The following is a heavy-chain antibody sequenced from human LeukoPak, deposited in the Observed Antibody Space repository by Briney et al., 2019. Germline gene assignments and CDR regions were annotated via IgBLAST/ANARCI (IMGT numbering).Heavy chain of an antibody. D-gene: IGHD1-26*01. Sequence: SVTVSCEASGFTFTSSAVQWVRQARGQRLEWIGWIVVGSGNTNYAQKFQERVTITRDMSTSTAYMELSSLRSEDTAVYYCAASPGPYSGSYYYYYGMDVWGQGTTVTVSS. CDR1: GFTFTSSA. V-gene: IGHV1-58*01. CDR3: AASPGPYSGSYYYYYGMDV. CDR2: IVVGSGNT. J-gene: IGHJ6*02.